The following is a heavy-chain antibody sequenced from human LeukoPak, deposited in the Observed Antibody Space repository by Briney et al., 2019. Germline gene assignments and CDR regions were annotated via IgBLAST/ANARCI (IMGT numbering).Heavy chain of an antibody. CDR2: IDYAGGST. CDR1: GFTFNNYA. V-gene: IGHV3-23*01. CDR3: AATRVCGGVLLRPNCLYFED. D-gene: IGHD3-10*01. Sequence: PGGSLRLSCAASGFTFNNYAMSWVRQAPGRGLEWVSGIDYAGGSTNYADSVQGRFTVSRDNSKNTLYLQMNSLRAEDTAIYYCAATRVCGGVLLRPNCLYFEDWGQGTPVTVSS. J-gene: IGHJ4*02.